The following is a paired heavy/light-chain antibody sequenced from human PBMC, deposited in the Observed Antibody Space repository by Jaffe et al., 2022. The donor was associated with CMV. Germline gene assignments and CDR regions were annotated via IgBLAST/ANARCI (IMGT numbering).Heavy chain of an antibody. V-gene: IGHV3-13*01. CDR3: ARGSSRTRVSSGNYGDFDY. CDR1: GFTFSSYD. Sequence: EVQLEESGGGLVQPGGSLRLSCAASGFTFSSYDMHWVRQATGKGLEWVSIIGTAGDTYYPGSVKGRFIISRENAKNSLYLQMNSLRAGDTAVYYCARGSSRTRVSSGNYGDFDYWGQGTLVTVSS. J-gene: IGHJ4*02. D-gene: IGHD3-16*01. CDR2: IGTAGDT.
Light chain of an antibody. CDR1: VLAKKY. V-gene: IGLV3-27*01. J-gene: IGLJ3*02. Sequence: SYELTQPSSVSVSPGQTARITCSGNVLAKKYSRWFQQKPGQAPVLVIYKDSERPSGIPERFSGSSSGTTVTLTISGAQVEDEADYYCYSAADNNWVFGGGTKLTVL. CDR2: KDS. CDR3: YSAADNNWV.